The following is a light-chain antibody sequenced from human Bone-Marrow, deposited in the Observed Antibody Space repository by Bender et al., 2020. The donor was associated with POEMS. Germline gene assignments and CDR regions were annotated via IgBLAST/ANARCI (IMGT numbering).Light chain of an antibody. Sequence: QSVLTQPASVSGSPGQSITISCTGTSSDVGGYNLVSWYQQHPGKAPKLMFFADNKRPSGVSNRFSGSKSGNTASLTISGLQAEDEADYYCCSYAGTNTWVFGGGTKLTVL. CDR1: SSDVGGYNL. V-gene: IGLV2-23*01. CDR3: CSYAGTNTWV. J-gene: IGLJ2*01. CDR2: ADN.